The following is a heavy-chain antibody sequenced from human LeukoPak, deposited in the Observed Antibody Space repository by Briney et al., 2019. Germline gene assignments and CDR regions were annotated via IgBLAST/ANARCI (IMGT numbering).Heavy chain of an antibody. D-gene: IGHD3-10*01. V-gene: IGHV3-23*01. CDR3: AKDTQWWFGEFLSPGDY. J-gene: IGHJ4*02. Sequence: HAGGSLRLSCAASGFTLNSYWMHWVRQAPGKGLEWVSAISGSGGSTYYADSVKGRFTISRDNSKNTLYLQMNSLRAEDTAVYYCAKDTQWWFGEFLSPGDYWGQGTLVTVSS. CDR1: GFTLNSYW. CDR2: ISGSGGST.